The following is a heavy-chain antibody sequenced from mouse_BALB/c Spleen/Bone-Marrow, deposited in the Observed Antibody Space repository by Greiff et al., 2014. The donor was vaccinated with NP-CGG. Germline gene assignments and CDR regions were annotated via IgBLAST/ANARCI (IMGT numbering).Heavy chain of an antibody. CDR2: IDPGNGDT. CDR3: NAEHGNYHYFDY. D-gene: IGHD6-1*01. J-gene: IGHJ2*01. Sequence: ESGAELVRSGASVKLSCTAPGFNTKDYYMHWVKQRPEQGLEWIGWIDPGNGDTEYAPKFQGKATMTADTSSNTAYLQLSSLTSEDTAVYYCNAEHGNYHYFDYWGQGTTLTVSS. V-gene: IGHV14-4*02. CDR1: GFNTKDYY.